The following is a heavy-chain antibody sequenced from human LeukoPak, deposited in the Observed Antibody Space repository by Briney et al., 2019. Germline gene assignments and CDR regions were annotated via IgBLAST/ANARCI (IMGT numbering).Heavy chain of an antibody. CDR1: GFTFSSYG. J-gene: IGHJ4*02. Sequence: GGSLRLSCAASGFTFSSYGMHWVRQATGKGLEWVAFIRYDGSNKYYADSVKGRFTISRDNSKNTLYLQMNSLRAEDTAVYYCARSIAVAGDFDYWGQGTLVTVSS. V-gene: IGHV3-30*02. CDR2: IRYDGSNK. CDR3: ARSIAVAGDFDY. D-gene: IGHD6-19*01.